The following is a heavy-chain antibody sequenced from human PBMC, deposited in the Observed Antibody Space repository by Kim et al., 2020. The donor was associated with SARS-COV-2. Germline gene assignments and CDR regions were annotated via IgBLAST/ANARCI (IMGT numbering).Heavy chain of an antibody. D-gene: IGHD3-10*01. CDR2: ISYDGSNK. Sequence: GGSLRLSCAASGFTFSSYGMHWVRQAPGKGLEGVAVISYDGSNKYYADSVKGRFTISRDNSKNTLYLQMNSLRAEDTAVYYCAKGAALRKRITMVRGVIIPSLFDYWGQGTLVTVSS. J-gene: IGHJ4*02. CDR1: GFTFSSYG. CDR3: AKGAALRKRITMVRGVIIPSLFDY. V-gene: IGHV3-30*18.